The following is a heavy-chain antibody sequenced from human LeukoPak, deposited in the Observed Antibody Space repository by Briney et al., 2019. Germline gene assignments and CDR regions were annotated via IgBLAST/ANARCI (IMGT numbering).Heavy chain of an antibody. D-gene: IGHD5-12*01. V-gene: IGHV1-2*02. J-gene: IGHJ4*02. CDR2: INPNSGGT. CDR1: GYTFTGYY. Sequence: ASVKVSCKASGYTFTGYYIHWVRQAPGQGLEWMGWINPNSGGTNYAQKFQGRVTMTRDTSISAAYMELSRLRSDDTAVYYCAREVGVSGYSGYDPVDCWGQGTLVTVSS. CDR3: AREVGVSGYSGYDPVDC.